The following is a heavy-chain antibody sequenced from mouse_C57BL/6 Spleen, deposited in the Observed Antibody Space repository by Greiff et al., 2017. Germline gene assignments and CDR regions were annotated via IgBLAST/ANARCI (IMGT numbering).Heavy chain of an antibody. V-gene: IGHV5-17*01. Sequence: EVQGVESGGGLVKPGGSLKLSCAASGFTFSDYGMHWVRQAPEQGLEWVAYISTGSSTIYYADTVKGRFTISRDNAKNTLFLQMTSLRSEDTAMYDCAGGSGYDGDFGRFAYWGQGTLVTVSA. CDR3: AGGSGYDGDFGRFAY. CDR1: GFTFSDYG. CDR2: ISTGSSTI. D-gene: IGHD2-3*01. J-gene: IGHJ3*01.